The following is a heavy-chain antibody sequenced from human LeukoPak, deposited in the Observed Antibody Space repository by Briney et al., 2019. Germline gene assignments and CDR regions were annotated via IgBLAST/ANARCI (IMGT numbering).Heavy chain of an antibody. CDR1: GGSISSYY. V-gene: IGHV4-59*01. CDR2: IYYSGST. D-gene: IGHD4-23*01. J-gene: IGHJ1*01. CDR3: VSTVVISDTEYFQH. Sequence: SETLSLTCTVSGGSISSYYWSWIRQPPGKGLEWIGYIYYSGSTNYNPSLKSRVTISVDTSKNQFSLKLSSVTAADTAVYYCVSTVVISDTEYFQHWGQGTLVTASS.